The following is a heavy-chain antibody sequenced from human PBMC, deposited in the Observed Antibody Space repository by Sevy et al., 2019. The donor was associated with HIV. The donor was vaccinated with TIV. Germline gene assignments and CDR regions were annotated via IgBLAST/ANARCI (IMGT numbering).Heavy chain of an antibody. J-gene: IGHJ6*02. CDR3: AARRGGSTMVRESIYYYYGMDV. CDR2: ISAYNGNT. CDR1: GYTFTSYG. Sequence: ASVKVSCKASGYTFTSYGISWVRQAPGQGLEWMGWISAYNGNTNYAQKLQGRVTMTTDTSTSTAYMELRSLRSDDTAVYYCAARRGGSTMVRESIYYYYGMDVWGQGTTVTVSS. D-gene: IGHD3-10*01. V-gene: IGHV1-18*01.